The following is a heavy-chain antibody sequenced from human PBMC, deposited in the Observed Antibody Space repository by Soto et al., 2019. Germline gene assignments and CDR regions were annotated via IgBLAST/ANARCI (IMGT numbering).Heavy chain of an antibody. CDR1: GGSISSYY. CDR3: ARVWGGAFDI. CDR2: IYYSGST. J-gene: IGHJ3*02. Sequence: ASETHSLTCTVSGGSISSYYWSWIRQPSGKGLEWIGYIYYSGSTNYNPSLKSRVTISVDTSKNQFSLKLSSVTAADTAVYYCARVWGGAFDIWGQGTMVTVSS. D-gene: IGHD3-10*01. V-gene: IGHV4-59*01.